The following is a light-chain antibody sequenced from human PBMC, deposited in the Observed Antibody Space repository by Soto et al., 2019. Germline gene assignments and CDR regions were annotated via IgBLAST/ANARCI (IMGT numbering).Light chain of an antibody. CDR3: CSYVGATTDV. Sequence: QSALTQPASLSGSPGQSITISCTGTSSDIGAYDYVSWFQQHPGKAPKLMISEVNNRPSGVSNRFSGSKSGNTASLTISGLQAEDEADYYCCSYVGATTDVFGTGTKLTVL. V-gene: IGLV2-14*01. CDR2: EVN. J-gene: IGLJ1*01. CDR1: SSDIGAYDY.